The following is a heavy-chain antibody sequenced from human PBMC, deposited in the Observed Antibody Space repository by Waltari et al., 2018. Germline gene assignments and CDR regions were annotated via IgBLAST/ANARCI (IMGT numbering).Heavy chain of an antibody. CDR3: ARGVAGWSAFDI. J-gene: IGHJ3*02. Sequence: QVQLQESGPGLVKPSETLSLTCAVSGYSISRGYYWGWIRQPPGKGLEWIGSIYHSGSTYYNPSLKSRVTISVDTSKNQFSLKLSSVTAADTAVYYCARGVAGWSAFDIWGQGTMVTVSS. V-gene: IGHV4-38-2*01. CDR1: GYSISRGYY. D-gene: IGHD6-19*01. CDR2: IYHSGST.